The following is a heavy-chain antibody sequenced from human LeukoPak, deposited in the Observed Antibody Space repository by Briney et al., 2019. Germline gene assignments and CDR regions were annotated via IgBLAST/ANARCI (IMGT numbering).Heavy chain of an antibody. CDR1: GGTFSSYA. D-gene: IGHD6-13*01. V-gene: IGHV1-69*13. J-gene: IGHJ2*01. CDR2: IIPIFGTA. Sequence: VASVKVSCKASGGTFSSYAISWVRQAPGQGLEWMGGIIPIFGTANYAQKFQGRVTITADESTSTAYMELSSLRSEDTAVYYCAKDLKQQLVGGWYFDLWGRGTLVTVSS. CDR3: AKDLKQQLVGGWYFDL.